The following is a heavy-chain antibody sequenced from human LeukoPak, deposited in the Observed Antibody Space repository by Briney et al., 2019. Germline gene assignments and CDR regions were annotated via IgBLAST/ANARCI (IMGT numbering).Heavy chain of an antibody. CDR3: ARDAPSGYCSSTSCYGDAFDI. J-gene: IGHJ3*02. D-gene: IGHD2-2*01. V-gene: IGHV1-2*04. CDR1: GYTFTGYY. Sequence: ASVKVSCKASGYTFTGYYMHWVRQAPGQGLEWMGWINPNSGGTNYAQKFQGWVTMTRDTSISTAYMELSRLRSDDTAVHCCARDAPSGYCSSTSCYGDAFDIWGQGTMVTVSS. CDR2: INPNSGGT.